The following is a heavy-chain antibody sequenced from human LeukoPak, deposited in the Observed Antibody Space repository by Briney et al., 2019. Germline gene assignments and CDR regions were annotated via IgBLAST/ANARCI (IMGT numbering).Heavy chain of an antibody. Sequence: AGGSLRLSCAASGFTFSSYWMSWVRQAPGKGLEWVANIKQDGSEKYYVDSVKGRFTISRDNAKNSLYLQMNSLRAEDTAVYYCARGYSYGYIQTDYWGQGTLATVSS. J-gene: IGHJ4*02. D-gene: IGHD5-18*01. CDR3: ARGYSYGYIQTDY. CDR1: GFTFSSYW. V-gene: IGHV3-7*01. CDR2: IKQDGSEK.